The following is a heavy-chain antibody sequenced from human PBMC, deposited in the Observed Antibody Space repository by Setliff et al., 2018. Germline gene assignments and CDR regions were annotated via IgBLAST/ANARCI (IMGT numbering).Heavy chain of an antibody. CDR1: GFNFRIYA. V-gene: IGHV3-23*03. CDR3: ARSPANGGHDAFDV. D-gene: IGHD6-25*01. Sequence: GSLRLSCTASGFNFRIYAMSWVRQAPGKGLEWVSIVNTDGVTTYYADSVRGRFTISRDNSRDTVYLQINSLRAEDTAVYFCARSPANGGHDAFDVWGQGTMVTVAS. CDR2: VNTDGVTT. J-gene: IGHJ3*01.